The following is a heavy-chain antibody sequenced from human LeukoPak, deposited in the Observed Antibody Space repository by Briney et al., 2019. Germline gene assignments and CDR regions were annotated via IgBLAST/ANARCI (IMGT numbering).Heavy chain of an antibody. CDR2: IYYSGNT. Sequence: PSETLSLTCTVSGGSTSSSSYYWAWIRQPPGKGLEWIGNIYYSGNTYYNASLKSRVTMSVDTSKSQLSLKVISVTAADTAVYYCARGVIASGGNDFDYWGQGTLVTVSS. CDR3: ARGVIASGGNDFDY. CDR1: GGSTSSSSYY. V-gene: IGHV4-39*07. J-gene: IGHJ4*02. D-gene: IGHD6-13*01.